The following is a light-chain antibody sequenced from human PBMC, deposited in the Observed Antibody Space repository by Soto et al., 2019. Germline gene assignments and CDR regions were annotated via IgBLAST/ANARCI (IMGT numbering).Light chain of an antibody. CDR1: SSDVGSYNL. CDR2: EGS. J-gene: IGLJ2*01. V-gene: IGLV2-23*01. Sequence: QSALTQPASVSGSPGQSITISCTGTSSDVGSYNLVSWYQQHPGKAPKLMIYEGSKRPSGVSHRFYGSKSGNTASLTISGLQADDEADYYCCSYAGSSTPVVFGGGTKLTVL. CDR3: CSYAGSSTPVV.